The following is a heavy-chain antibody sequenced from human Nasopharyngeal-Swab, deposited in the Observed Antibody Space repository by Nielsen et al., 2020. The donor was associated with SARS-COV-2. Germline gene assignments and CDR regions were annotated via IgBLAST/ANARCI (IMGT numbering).Heavy chain of an antibody. V-gene: IGHV4-39*01. CDR2: IYYSGST. CDR1: GGSISSSSYY. Sequence: LRLSCTVSGGSISSSSYYWGWIRQPPGKGLEWIGSIYYSGSTYYNPSLKSRVTISEDTSKHQFSLKLSSVTAADTAVYYCARHQEFTIFGVVIRGAFDIWGQGTMVTVSS. D-gene: IGHD3-3*01. J-gene: IGHJ3*02. CDR3: ARHQEFTIFGVVIRGAFDI.